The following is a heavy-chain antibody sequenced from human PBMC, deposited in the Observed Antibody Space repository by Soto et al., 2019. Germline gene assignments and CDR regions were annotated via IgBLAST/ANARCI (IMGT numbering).Heavy chain of an antibody. CDR3: ARDLYYDFWSGYYIGGVAGFPRAPYYFDY. D-gene: IGHD3-3*01. CDR1: GYTFTSYG. V-gene: IGHV1-18*01. Sequence: QVQLVQSGAEVKKPGASVKVSCKASGYTFTSYGISWVRQAPGQGLEWMGWISAYNGNTNYAQKLQGRVTMTTDTSTSTAYMELRSLRSDDTAVYYCARDLYYDFWSGYYIGGVAGFPRAPYYFDYWGQGTLVTVSS. J-gene: IGHJ4*02. CDR2: ISAYNGNT.